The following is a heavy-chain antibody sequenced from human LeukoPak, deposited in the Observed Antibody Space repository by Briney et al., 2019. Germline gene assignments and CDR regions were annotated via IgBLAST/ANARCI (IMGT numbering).Heavy chain of an antibody. D-gene: IGHD3-10*01. CDR2: ISSSSSYI. Sequence: GGSLRLSCAASGFTFSSYSMSWVRQAPGKGLEWVSSISSSSSYIYYADSVKGRFTISRDNAKNSVYLQMNSLRAEETAVYYCARGFGSYGMDVWGQGTTVTVSS. J-gene: IGHJ6*02. V-gene: IGHV3-21*01. CDR3: ARGFGSYGMDV. CDR1: GFTFSSYS.